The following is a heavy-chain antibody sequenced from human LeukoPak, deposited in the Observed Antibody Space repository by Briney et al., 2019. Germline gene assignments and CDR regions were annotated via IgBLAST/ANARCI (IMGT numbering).Heavy chain of an antibody. Sequence: GGSLRLSCAASGFTFSSYWMSWVRQAPGKGLDWVSTTSGSGVSTSYADSVKGRFTISRDNSKNTLYLQMNSLRAEDTAVYYCAKDRGAGGWYYFDYWGQGTLVTVS. CDR3: AKDRGAGGWYYFDY. D-gene: IGHD6-19*01. CDR2: TSGSGVST. J-gene: IGHJ4*02. CDR1: GFTFSSYW. V-gene: IGHV3-23*01.